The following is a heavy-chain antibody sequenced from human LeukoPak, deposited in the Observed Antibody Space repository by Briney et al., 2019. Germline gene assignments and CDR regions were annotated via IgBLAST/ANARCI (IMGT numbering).Heavy chain of an antibody. CDR2: IHYSGST. D-gene: IGHD2/OR15-2a*01. V-gene: IGHV4-59*08. CDR3: ARHARNSIDFPLDY. Sequence: SETLSLTCTVSGGSIFSYYWSWIRQSPGKGLEWIAYIHYSGSTNYNPSLESRVTIAADTSKNQFSLELRPVTAADTAVYCCARHARNSIDFPLDYSGQGTLVTVSS. J-gene: IGHJ4*02. CDR1: GGSIFSYY.